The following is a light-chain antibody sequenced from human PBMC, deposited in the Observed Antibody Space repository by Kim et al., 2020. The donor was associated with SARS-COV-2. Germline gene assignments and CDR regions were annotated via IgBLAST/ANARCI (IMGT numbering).Light chain of an antibody. Sequence: SPGEGATLSCRASQTVNRYLGWYQQKPGQAPTLLIYSVSTRAAGIPDRFSGSGSGTDFTLTISRLEPEDFAVYYCQQYGHSPPITFGQGTRLEIK. CDR2: SVS. J-gene: IGKJ5*01. CDR3: QQYGHSPPIT. V-gene: IGKV3-20*01. CDR1: QTVNRY.